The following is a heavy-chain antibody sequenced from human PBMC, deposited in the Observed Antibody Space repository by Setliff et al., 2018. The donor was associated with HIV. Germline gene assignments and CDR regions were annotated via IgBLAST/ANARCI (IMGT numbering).Heavy chain of an antibody. V-gene: IGHV4-39*07. D-gene: IGHD1-26*01. CDR1: GGSIGSTDYY. J-gene: IGHJ3*02. CDR3: ARGQPQGGGTYWSAFGI. CDR2: IDYSGNT. Sequence: SETLSLTCTVSGGSIGSTDYYWGWIRQPPGKGLEWIGTIDYSGNTYYNPSLKSRVTISLDTSKTQFSLKLSSVTAADTAVYYCARGQPQGGGTYWSAFGIWGQGTMVTVSS.